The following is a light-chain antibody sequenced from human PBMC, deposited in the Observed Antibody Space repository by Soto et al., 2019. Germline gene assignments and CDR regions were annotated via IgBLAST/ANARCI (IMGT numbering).Light chain of an antibody. CDR2: GAS. CDR3: QLSQQRSSWPPSD. V-gene: IGKV3-15*01. CDR1: QSINSN. J-gene: IGKJ5*01. Sequence: TQAPSKMSASPVESVNRSFMAGQSINSNVAWYQLKDGKVPRLLIYGASTRAADVPAMFSGGGSGTDVTLSISSLEPEHFAVYYCQLSQQRSSWPPSDFGQGTRVDIK.